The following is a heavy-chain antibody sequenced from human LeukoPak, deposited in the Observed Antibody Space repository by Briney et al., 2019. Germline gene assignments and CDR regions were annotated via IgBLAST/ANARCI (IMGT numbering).Heavy chain of an antibody. CDR1: GGSISNYY. CDR2: IHHSGST. J-gene: IGHJ4*02. V-gene: IGHV4-59*01. Sequence: SETLSPTCTVSGGSISNYYWSWIRQPPGKGLEWIGYIHHSGSTNYNPSLKSRVTISVDTSKNQFSLRLSSVTAADTAVYYCAREGFYDSSGYYWGRFDYWGQGTLVTVSP. CDR3: AREGFYDSSGYYWGRFDY. D-gene: IGHD3-22*01.